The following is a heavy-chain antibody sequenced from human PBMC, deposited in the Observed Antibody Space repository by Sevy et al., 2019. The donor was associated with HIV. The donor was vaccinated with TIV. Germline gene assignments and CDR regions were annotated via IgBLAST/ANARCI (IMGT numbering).Heavy chain of an antibody. V-gene: IGHV1-18*01. J-gene: IGHJ4*02. D-gene: IGHD6-19*01. CDR2: ISAYNGNT. Sequence: ASVKVSCKASGYTFTSYGISWVRQAPGQGLEWMGWISAYNGNTNYAQKLQGRVTMTTDTSTSTAYMELRSLRSDDTAVYYYARVSHTGYSSGWYRGAFDYWGQGTLVTVSS. CDR1: GYTFTSYG. CDR3: ARVSHTGYSSGWYRGAFDY.